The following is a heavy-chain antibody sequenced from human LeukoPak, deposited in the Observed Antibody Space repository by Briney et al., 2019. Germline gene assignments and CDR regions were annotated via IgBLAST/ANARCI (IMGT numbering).Heavy chain of an antibody. CDR2: INTNTGNP. D-gene: IGHD3-10*01. V-gene: IGHV7-4-1*02. CDR3: ASSPRGLLWFGTDY. CDR1: GYTFTSYA. J-gene: IGHJ4*02. Sequence: VSVKVSCKASGYTFTSYAMNWVRQAPGQGLEWMGWINTNTGNPTYAQGFTGRFVFSLDTSVSTAYLQISSLKAEDTAVYYCASSPRGLLWFGTDYWGQGTLVTVSS.